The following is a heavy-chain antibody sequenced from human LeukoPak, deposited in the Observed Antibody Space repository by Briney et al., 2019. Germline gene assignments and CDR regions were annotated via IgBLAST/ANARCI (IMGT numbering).Heavy chain of an antibody. Sequence: GGSLRLSCAASGFMFTDYWMHWVRQAPGKELVWVARIRGDGRATTYADSVKGRFTISRDNAMSTLFLQMKGLRAEDTAVYYCARIVRASGYETAFAYWGQGTLVTVSS. D-gene: IGHD5-12*01. V-gene: IGHV3-74*01. J-gene: IGHJ4*02. CDR1: GFMFTDYW. CDR2: IRGDGRAT. CDR3: ARIVRASGYETAFAY.